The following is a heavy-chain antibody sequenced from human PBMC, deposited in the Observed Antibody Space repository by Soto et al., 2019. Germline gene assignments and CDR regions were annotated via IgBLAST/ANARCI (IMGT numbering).Heavy chain of an antibody. Sequence: SETLSLTCTVSGGSISSHYWSWIRQPPGKGLEWIGYIYYSGGTNYNPSLESRVTISVDTSKNQFSLKLRSVTAADTAMYYCAREAGVRYPFDPWGQGTLVTVSS. CDR1: GGSISSHY. J-gene: IGHJ5*02. V-gene: IGHV4-59*11. D-gene: IGHD3-9*01. CDR2: IYYSGGT. CDR3: AREAGVRYPFDP.